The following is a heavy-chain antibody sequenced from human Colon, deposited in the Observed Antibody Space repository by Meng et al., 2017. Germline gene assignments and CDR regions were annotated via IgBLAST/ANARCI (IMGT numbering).Heavy chain of an antibody. V-gene: IGHV4-39*07. CDR1: VGSITSSSYY. Sequence: RQLQEAGPGLGKPSETLSPTCTVSVGSITSSSYYWGWIRQPPGEGLGWIGNIYYTGSTYYNTSLKSRVSISLDTSKTHFSLKLSSVTAADTAVYYCARAPPISAPGIWYFDLWGRGTLVTVSS. D-gene: IGHD6-13*01. CDR2: IYYTGST. J-gene: IGHJ2*01. CDR3: ARAPPISAPGIWYFDL.